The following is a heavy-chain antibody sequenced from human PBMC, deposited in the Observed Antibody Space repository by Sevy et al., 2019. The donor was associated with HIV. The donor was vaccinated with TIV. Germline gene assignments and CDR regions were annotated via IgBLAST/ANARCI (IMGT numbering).Heavy chain of an antibody. J-gene: IGHJ4*02. V-gene: IGHV4-59*08. CDR3: AGENAWGRGYS. CDR2: IYYNGHI. D-gene: IGHD1-26*01. Sequence: SETLSLTCTVSGGSITSLYWNWIRQPPGKGLEWIANIYYNGHINYNPSLRNRVILSLDTSKNQFSLRLSSVTAADTAMYYCAGENAWGRGYSWGQGTLVTVSS. CDR1: GGSITSLY.